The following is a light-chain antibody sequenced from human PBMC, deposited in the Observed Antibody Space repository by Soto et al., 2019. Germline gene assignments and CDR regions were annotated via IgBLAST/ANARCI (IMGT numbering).Light chain of an antibody. CDR3: SSYTSSSTLVV. Sequence: QSVLTQPASVSDSPGQSITISCTGTSSDVGGSNFVSWYQQHPGKAPKLMIYEVSNRPSGVSNRFSGSKSGNTASLTISGLQAEDEADYYCSSYTSSSTLVVFGGGTKLTVL. J-gene: IGLJ2*01. CDR2: EVS. CDR1: SSDVGGSNF. V-gene: IGLV2-14*01.